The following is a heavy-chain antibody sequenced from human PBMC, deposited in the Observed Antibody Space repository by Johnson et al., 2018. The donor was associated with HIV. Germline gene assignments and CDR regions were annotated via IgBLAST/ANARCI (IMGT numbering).Heavy chain of an antibody. J-gene: IGHJ3*02. V-gene: IGHV3-7*05. Sequence: VQLVESGGGLGKPGGSLRLSCAASGFTFSSYWMSWVRQAPGKGLEWVANIKQDGSEKYYVDSVKGRFTISRDNAKKSLYLQMNSLRAEDTAVYYCARDAKYYYDSSGYYYEHDAFDIWGQGTMVTVSS. CDR2: IKQDGSEK. CDR3: ARDAKYYYDSSGYYYEHDAFDI. CDR1: GFTFSSYW. D-gene: IGHD3-22*01.